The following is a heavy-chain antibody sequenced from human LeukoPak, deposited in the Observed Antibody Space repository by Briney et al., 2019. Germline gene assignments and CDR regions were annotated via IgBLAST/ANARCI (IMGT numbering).Heavy chain of an antibody. CDR3: AREGLWLRYMDV. Sequence: SETLSLTCTVSGGSISSYYWSWIRQPPGKGLEWIGYIYYSGSTNHNPSLKSRVTISVDTSKNQFSLKLSSVTAADTAVYYCAREGLWLRYMDVWGKGTTVTVSS. D-gene: IGHD5-18*01. CDR1: GGSISSYY. V-gene: IGHV4-59*12. CDR2: IYYSGST. J-gene: IGHJ6*03.